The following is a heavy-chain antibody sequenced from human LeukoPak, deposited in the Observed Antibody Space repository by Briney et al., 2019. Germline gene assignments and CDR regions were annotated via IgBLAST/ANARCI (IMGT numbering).Heavy chain of an antibody. CDR1: GFTFSNYA. CDR2: ISGSGGSR. CDR3: AKDPRDDSSGYYYFGYFDY. V-gene: IGHV3-23*01. Sequence: PGGSLRLSCAASGFTFSNYAMSWVRQAPGKGLEWVSTISGSGGSRYYADSVKGRFTISRDNSKNTLYLQMSSLRAEDTAVYYCAKDPRDDSSGYYYFGYFDYWGQGTLVTVSS. J-gene: IGHJ4*02. D-gene: IGHD3-22*01.